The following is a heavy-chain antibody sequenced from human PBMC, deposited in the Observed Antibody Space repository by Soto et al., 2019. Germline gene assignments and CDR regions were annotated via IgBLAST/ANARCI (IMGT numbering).Heavy chain of an antibody. CDR3: AKEGVVYGDYDGSNY. CDR2: ISGSGGRT. Sequence: GGSLRLSCAASGFTFSSYAMSWVRQAPGKGLEWVSAISGSGGRTYYADSVKGRFTISRDNSKNTLYLQMNSLRAEDTAVYYCAKEGVVYGDYDGSNYWGHGTLVTVSS. V-gene: IGHV3-23*01. D-gene: IGHD4-17*01. CDR1: GFTFSSYA. J-gene: IGHJ4*01.